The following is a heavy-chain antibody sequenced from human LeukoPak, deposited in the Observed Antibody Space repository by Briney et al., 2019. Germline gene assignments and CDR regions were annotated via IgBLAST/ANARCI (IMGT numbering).Heavy chain of an antibody. CDR3: ARDSLYQQLSSYGMDV. J-gene: IGHJ6*02. CDR2: IMQDGSEK. V-gene: IGHV3-7*01. D-gene: IGHD2-2*01. CDR1: GFTFSSYW. Sequence: GGSLRLSCAASGFTFSSYWMSWVRRAPGKGLEWVANIMQDGSEKFYVDSVKGRFTISRDNAKNSLYLQMHSLRAEGTAVYYCARDSLYQQLSSYGMDVWGQETTVTVSS.